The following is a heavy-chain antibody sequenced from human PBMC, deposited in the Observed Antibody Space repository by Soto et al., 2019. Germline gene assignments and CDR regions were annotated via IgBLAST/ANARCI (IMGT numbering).Heavy chain of an antibody. V-gene: IGHV3-64D*06. CDR1: GFTFSSYA. Sequence: GGSLRLSCSASGFTFSSYAMHWVRQAPGKGREYVSAMSRNGGSTYYADSVKGRFTISRDNSKNTLYLQMSSLGAEDTAVYYCVKDLVPGHTTLTGTDCWGQGTLVTVSS. CDR3: VKDLVPGHTTLTGTDC. CDR2: MSRNGGST. J-gene: IGHJ4*02. D-gene: IGHD1-20*01.